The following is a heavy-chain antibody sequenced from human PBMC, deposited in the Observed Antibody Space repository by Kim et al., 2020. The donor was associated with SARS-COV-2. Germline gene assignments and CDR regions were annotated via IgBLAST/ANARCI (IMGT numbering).Heavy chain of an antibody. CDR1: GFTFSSYA. Sequence: GGSLRLSCAASGFTFSSYAMHWVRQAPGKGLEWVAVISYDGSNKYYADSVKGRFTISRDNSKNTLYLQMNSLRAEDTAVYYCAREGGVTYYYYGMDVWGQGTTVTVSS. V-gene: IGHV3-30*04. J-gene: IGHJ6*02. D-gene: IGHD3-16*01. CDR2: ISYDGSNK. CDR3: AREGGVTYYYYGMDV.